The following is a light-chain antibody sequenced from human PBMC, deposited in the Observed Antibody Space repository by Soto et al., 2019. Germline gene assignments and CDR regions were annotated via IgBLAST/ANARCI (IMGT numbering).Light chain of an antibody. CDR2: EVS. CDR3: SSYAGSNNLV. J-gene: IGLJ2*01. CDR1: DSDVGYYNY. Sequence: QSALTQPRSVSGSPGQSVTISCSGSDSDVGYYNYVSWYQQHPGKAPKLMIYEVSKRPSGVPDRFSGSKSGNTASLTVSGLQAEDEADYYCSSYAGSNNLVFGGGTKLTVL. V-gene: IGLV2-8*01.